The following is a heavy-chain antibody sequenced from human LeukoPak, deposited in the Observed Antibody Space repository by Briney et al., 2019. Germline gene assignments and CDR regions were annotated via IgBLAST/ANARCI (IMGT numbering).Heavy chain of an antibody. J-gene: IGHJ4*02. D-gene: IGHD5-12*01. CDR3: GRTLPDIVATIEGES. CDR2: ISSSSSYI. CDR1: GFTFSSYC. Sequence: GGSLRLSCAASGFTFSSYCTNWVRQAPGKGLEWVSSISSSSSYIYYADSVKSRFTITRDNAKNSLYLQMNSLRAEDTAVYYCGRTLPDIVATIEGESWGQGTLVTVSS. V-gene: IGHV3-21*01.